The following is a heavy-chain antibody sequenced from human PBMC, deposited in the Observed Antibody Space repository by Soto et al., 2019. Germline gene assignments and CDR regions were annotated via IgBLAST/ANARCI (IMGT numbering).Heavy chain of an antibody. D-gene: IGHD3-22*01. CDR1: GYTFTNYA. V-gene: IGHV1-3*01. Sequence: SVKVSCKASGYTFTNYAMQWVRQAPGQRREWMGWINAGNGNTKYSQKFQGRVTITRDTSASTAYMELSSLRSEDTAVYYCATTSGYYFSHYWGQRTLVTVSS. J-gene: IGHJ4*02. CDR2: INAGNGNT. CDR3: ATTSGYYFSHY.